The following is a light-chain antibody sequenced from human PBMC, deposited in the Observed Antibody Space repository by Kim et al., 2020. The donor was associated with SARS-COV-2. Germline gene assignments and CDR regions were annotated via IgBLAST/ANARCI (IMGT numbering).Light chain of an antibody. Sequence: SSLSASVGDRVTITCQASQDISNYLNWYQQKPGKAPKLLIYGASNLETGVPSRFSGSGSGTDFTFTISSLQPEDIATYYCEQYETFGQGTKVDIK. CDR1: QDISNY. CDR3: EQYET. V-gene: IGKV1-33*01. J-gene: IGKJ1*01. CDR2: GAS.